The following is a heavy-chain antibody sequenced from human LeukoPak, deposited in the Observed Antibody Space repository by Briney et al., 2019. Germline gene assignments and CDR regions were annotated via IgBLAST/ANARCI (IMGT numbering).Heavy chain of an antibody. V-gene: IGHV3-23*01. CDR2: ISGSGVST. Sequence: PGGSLRLSCAASGFTFSSYAMSWVRQAPGKGLEWVSAISGSGVSTYYADSVKGRFTISRDSSKNTLYLQMNSLRVEDTAVYYCAKDVRVAAGKYYMDVWGKGTTVTVSS. D-gene: IGHD6-13*01. CDR3: AKDVRVAAGKYYMDV. J-gene: IGHJ6*03. CDR1: GFTFSSYA.